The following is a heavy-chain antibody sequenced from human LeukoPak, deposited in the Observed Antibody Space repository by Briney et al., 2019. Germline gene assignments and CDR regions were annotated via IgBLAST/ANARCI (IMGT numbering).Heavy chain of an antibody. V-gene: IGHV4-59*01. CDR3: ARLSGYSSGHYYSDY. Sequence: SETLSLTCTVSGGSISRYYWSWIRQPPGKGLEWIGYIYYSGSTNYNPSLKSRVTISVDTSKNQFSLKLSSVTAADTAVYYCARLSGYSSGHYYSDYWGQGTLVTVSS. CDR1: GGSISRYY. CDR2: IYYSGST. D-gene: IGHD3-22*01. J-gene: IGHJ4*02.